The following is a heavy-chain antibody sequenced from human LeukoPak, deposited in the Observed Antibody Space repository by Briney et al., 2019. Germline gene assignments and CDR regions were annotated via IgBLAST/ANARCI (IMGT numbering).Heavy chain of an antibody. CDR3: ARLYQGFWSGYSTHRSDYYYMDV. Sequence: GASVKVSCKASGYTFTGYYMHWVRQAPGQGLEWMGWINPNSGGTNYAQKFQGRVTMTRDTSISTAYMELSRLRSDDTAVYYCARLYQGFWSGYSTHRSDYYYMDVWGKGTTVTVSS. D-gene: IGHD3-3*01. CDR2: INPNSGGT. V-gene: IGHV1-2*02. J-gene: IGHJ6*03. CDR1: GYTFTGYY.